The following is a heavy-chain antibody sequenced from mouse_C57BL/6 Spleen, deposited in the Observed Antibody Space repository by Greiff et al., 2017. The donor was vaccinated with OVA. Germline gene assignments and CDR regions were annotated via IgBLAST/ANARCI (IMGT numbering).Heavy chain of an antibody. D-gene: IGHD3-2*02. CDR1: GYTFTDYE. J-gene: IGHJ2*01. V-gene: IGHV1-15*01. Sequence: VQLQQSGAELVRPGASVTLSCKASGYTFTDYEMHWVKQTPVHGLEWIGAIDPETGGTAYNQKFKGKAILTADKSSSTAYMELRSLTSEDSAVYYCTRVEGSGSYYFDYWGQGTTLTVSS. CDR3: TRVEGSGSYYFDY. CDR2: IDPETGGT.